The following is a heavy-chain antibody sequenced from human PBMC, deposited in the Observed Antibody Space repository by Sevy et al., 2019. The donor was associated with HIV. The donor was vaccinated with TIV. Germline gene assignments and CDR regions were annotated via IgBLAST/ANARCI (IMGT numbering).Heavy chain of an antibody. CDR2: INSDGSST. CDR1: GFTFSSYW. J-gene: IGHJ3*02. Sequence: GGSLRLSCAASGFTFSSYWMHWVRQAPGKGLVWVSRINSDGSSTSYADSVKGRFTISRDNAKNTLYLQMNSQGAEDTAVYYCARDHLYYYDSSGDKASGQWSAFDIWGQGTMVTVSS. V-gene: IGHV3-74*01. D-gene: IGHD3-22*01. CDR3: ARDHLYYYDSSGDKASGQWSAFDI.